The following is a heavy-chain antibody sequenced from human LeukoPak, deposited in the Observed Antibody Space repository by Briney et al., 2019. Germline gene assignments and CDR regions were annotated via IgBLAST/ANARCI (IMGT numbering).Heavy chain of an antibody. D-gene: IGHD3-3*01. J-gene: IGHJ3*02. Sequence: GGSLRLSCAASGFIFSSYGMHWVRQAPGKGLEWVAFIRYDGSIKYYADSVKGRFTISRDNSKNTLFLQMNSLRVEDTAVYYCARDRSEWAFDIWGQGTMVTVSS. CDR3: ARDRSEWAFDI. CDR2: IRYDGSIK. V-gene: IGHV3-30*02. CDR1: GFIFSSYG.